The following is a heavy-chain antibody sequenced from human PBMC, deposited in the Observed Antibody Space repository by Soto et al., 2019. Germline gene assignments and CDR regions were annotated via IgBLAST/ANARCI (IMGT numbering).Heavy chain of an antibody. CDR3: ARGGTSSLLRLVANYYGMDV. Sequence: GGSLRLSCVASGLTVSSNYMSWVRQAPGKGLEWVSVIYSGGSTYYADSVKGRFTISRDNSKNTLYPQMNSLRAEDTAVYYCARGGTSSLLRLVANYYGMDVRGQGPT. D-gene: IGHD2-2*01. CDR1: GLTVSSNY. V-gene: IGHV3-53*01. J-gene: IGHJ6*02. CDR2: IYSGGST.